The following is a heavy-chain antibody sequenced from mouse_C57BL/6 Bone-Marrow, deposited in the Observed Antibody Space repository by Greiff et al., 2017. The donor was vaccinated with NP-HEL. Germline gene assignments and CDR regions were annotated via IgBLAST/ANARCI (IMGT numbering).Heavy chain of an antibody. CDR1: GYTFTSYW. CDR3: ARERGYVSSCAMDY. V-gene: IGHV1-69*01. Sequence: QVQLQQPGAELVMPGASVKLSCKASGYTFTSYWMHWVKQRPGQGLEWIGEIDPSDSYTNYNQKFKGKSTLTVDKSSSTAYMQLSSLTSEDSAVYYCARERGYVSSCAMDYWGQGTSVTVSS. D-gene: IGHD1-1*01. CDR2: IDPSDSYT. J-gene: IGHJ4*01.